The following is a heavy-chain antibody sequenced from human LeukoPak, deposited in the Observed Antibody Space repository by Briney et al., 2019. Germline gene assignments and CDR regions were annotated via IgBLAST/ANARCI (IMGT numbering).Heavy chain of an antibody. CDR1: GFTFSTYA. CDR2: IGGSDGRT. Sequence: GGSLGLSCAASGFTFSTYAMSWVRQAPGQGLEWVSLIGGSDGRTRYADSVKGRFTISRDNSKNTLYLEMNSLRAEDTAVYYCAKDSSSYDWGYMDVWGKGTTVTISS. D-gene: IGHD3-22*01. J-gene: IGHJ6*03. CDR3: AKDSSSYDWGYMDV. V-gene: IGHV3-23*01.